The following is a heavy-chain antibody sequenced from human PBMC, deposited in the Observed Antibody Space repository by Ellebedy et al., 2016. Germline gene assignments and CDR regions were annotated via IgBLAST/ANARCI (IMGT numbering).Heavy chain of an antibody. CDR1: GYNFRAYA. Sequence: ASVKVSCKASGYNFRAYAVNWVRQAPGQGLEWIGGIIPILGIANYAQRFQGRVTITADKSTSTAYMELNSLRSDDTALYYCATEKEAFDIWGQGTMVTVSS. CDR2: IIPILGIA. J-gene: IGHJ3*02. CDR3: ATEKEAFDI. V-gene: IGHV1-69*10.